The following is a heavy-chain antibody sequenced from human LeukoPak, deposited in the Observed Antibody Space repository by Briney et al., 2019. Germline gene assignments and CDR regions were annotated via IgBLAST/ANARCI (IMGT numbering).Heavy chain of an antibody. CDR2: IRSDGSDK. CDR3: AKHNNSSVY. V-gene: IGHV3-30*02. CDR1: GFIFSNYG. D-gene: IGHD2/OR15-2a*01. Sequence: GGSLRLSCAVSGFIFSNYGMHWVRQAPGKGLEWVALIRSDGSDKNYAGSVKGRFTISRDTSKKSPYVQSTRTTADETAVYYWAKHNNSSVYWGQGTLVTVSS. J-gene: IGHJ4*01.